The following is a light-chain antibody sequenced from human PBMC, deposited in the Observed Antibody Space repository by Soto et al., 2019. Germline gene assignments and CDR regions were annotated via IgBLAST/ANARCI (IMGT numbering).Light chain of an antibody. CDR2: GTS. J-gene: IGKJ1*01. Sequence: EIVLTQSPGTLSLTPGERATLSCRASQTVSSSYLAWYQQKPGQAPRLLIYGTSNRATGIPDRFGGSGSGADFTLTISRLEPEDFAVYYCQQYGISPRTFGQGAKVDIK. CDR3: QQYGISPRT. V-gene: IGKV3-20*01. CDR1: QTVSSSY.